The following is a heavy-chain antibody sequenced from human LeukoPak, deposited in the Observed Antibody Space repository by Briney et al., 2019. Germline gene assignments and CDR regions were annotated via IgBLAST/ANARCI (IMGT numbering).Heavy chain of an antibody. J-gene: IGHJ4*02. D-gene: IGHD3-9*01. CDR1: GYTFTGYY. CDR2: SNPNSGGT. V-gene: IGHV1-2*02. CDR3: ARENILTGYYGPYFDY. Sequence: ASVKVSCKASGYTFTGYYIHWVRQAPGQGLEWMGWSNPNSGGTNYAQKFQGRVTMTRDMSTSTVYMELSSLRSEDTAVYYCARENILTGYYGPYFDYWGQGTLVTVSS.